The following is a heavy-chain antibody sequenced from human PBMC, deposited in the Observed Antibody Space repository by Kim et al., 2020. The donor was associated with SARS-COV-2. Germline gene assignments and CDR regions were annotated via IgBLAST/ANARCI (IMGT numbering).Heavy chain of an antibody. Sequence: GGSLRLSCAASGFSFSNYAMHWVRQAPGKGLEWVAVISYDGTNKNYADSVTGRFTISRDNSKNTLYLQMNSLRAEDTAVYYCARVYGDYLFDYWGQGTLVTVSS. CDR2: ISYDGTNK. J-gene: IGHJ4*02. CDR3: ARVYGDYLFDY. CDR1: GFSFSNYA. V-gene: IGHV3-30-3*01. D-gene: IGHD4-17*01.